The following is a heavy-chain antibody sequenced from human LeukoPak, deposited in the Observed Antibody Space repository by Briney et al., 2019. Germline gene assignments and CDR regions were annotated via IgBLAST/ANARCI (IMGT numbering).Heavy chain of an antibody. D-gene: IGHD3-22*01. CDR3: ARDEGYDTPG. V-gene: IGHV3-21*01. J-gene: IGHJ4*02. CDR1: GFTFSSYG. CDR2: ISETGDYI. Sequence: GGSLRLSCAASGFTFSSYGMHWVRQAPGKGLEWVSSISETGDYIYYAESVKGRFTISRDNTKNSLYLQMNSLRAEDTAVYYCARDEGYDTPGGGQGTLVTVSS.